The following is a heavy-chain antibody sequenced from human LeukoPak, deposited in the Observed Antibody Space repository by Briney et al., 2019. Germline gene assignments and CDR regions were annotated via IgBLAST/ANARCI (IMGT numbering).Heavy chain of an antibody. CDR3: AREPIVGATMYNDAFDI. J-gene: IGHJ3*02. V-gene: IGHV1-2*02. CDR2: INPNSGAT. CDR1: GYTFTGYY. D-gene: IGHD1-26*01. Sequence: ASVKVSCKASGYTFTGYYIHWVRQAPGQGLEWMGWINPNSGATNYAQKFQGNVTMTRDTSISTAYMELTRLTSDDTAVYYCAREPIVGATMYNDAFDIWGQGTMVTVSS.